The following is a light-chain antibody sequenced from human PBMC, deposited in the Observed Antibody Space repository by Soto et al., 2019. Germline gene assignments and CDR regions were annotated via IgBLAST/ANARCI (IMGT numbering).Light chain of an antibody. CDR1: SSNIGAGYD. Sequence: QPVLTQPPSVSGAPGQRVTISCTGSSSNIGAGYDVHWYQQLPGAAPKLLIYGINNRPSGVPDRFSGSKSGTSASLAITGLQAEDEGDYYCQSYDSSLSGYVFGTGTKLTVL. J-gene: IGLJ1*01. CDR2: GIN. V-gene: IGLV1-40*01. CDR3: QSYDSSLSGYV.